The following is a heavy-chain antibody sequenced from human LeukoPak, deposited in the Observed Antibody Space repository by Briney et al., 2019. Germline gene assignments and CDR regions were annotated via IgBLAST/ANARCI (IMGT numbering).Heavy chain of an antibody. CDR3: ARQGYSSNWYRFEY. CDR1: GASLSSSSRY. CDR2: MYYGGST. J-gene: IGHJ4*02. Sequence: PSETLSLTCTVSGASLSSSSRYWGWIRQPPGKGLEWIGSMYYGGSTYYNPSLKSRVTISVDTSKNHFSLRLSSVTASDTAVYYCARQGYSSNWYRFEYWGQGTLVTVSS. V-gene: IGHV4-39*01. D-gene: IGHD6-13*01.